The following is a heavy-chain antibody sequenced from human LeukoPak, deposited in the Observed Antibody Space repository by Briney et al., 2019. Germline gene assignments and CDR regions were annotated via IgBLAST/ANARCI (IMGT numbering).Heavy chain of an antibody. D-gene: IGHD3-16*01. CDR3: ARARGSFDAFDI. CDR1: GFTFSSYD. J-gene: IGHJ3*02. V-gene: IGHV3-13*01. CDR2: IGTAGDT. Sequence: GGSLRLSCAASGFTFSSYDMHWVRQATGKGLEWVSAIGTAGDTYYPGSVKGRFTISRENAKNSLYLQMNSLRAGDTAVYYSARARGSFDAFDIWGQGTMVTVSS.